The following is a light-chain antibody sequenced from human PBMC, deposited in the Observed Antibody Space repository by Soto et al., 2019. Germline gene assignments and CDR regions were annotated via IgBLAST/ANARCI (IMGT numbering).Light chain of an antibody. CDR1: QSVSSN. Sequence: EIVMTQSPATLSVSPRERATLSCRASQSVSSNLAWYQQKPGQGPRLLLYGASTRATGIPARFSGSGSGTDFTLTISSLQSEDFAVYYCQQSNNWPYTFGQGTKLEIK. CDR3: QQSNNWPYT. J-gene: IGKJ2*01. CDR2: GAS. V-gene: IGKV3-15*01.